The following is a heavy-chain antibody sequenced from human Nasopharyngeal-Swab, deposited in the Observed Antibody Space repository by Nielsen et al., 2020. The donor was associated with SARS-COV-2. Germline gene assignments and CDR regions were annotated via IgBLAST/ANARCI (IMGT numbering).Heavy chain of an antibody. J-gene: IGHJ4*02. D-gene: IGHD5-18*01. Sequence: GESLKISCAASGFTFSDYYMSWIRQAPGKGLEWVSYISSSGSTIYYADSVKGRFTISRDNAKNSLYLQMNGLRAEDTAVYYCARDDTAMGDYWGQGTLVTVSS. V-gene: IGHV3-11*04. CDR2: ISSSGSTI. CDR3: ARDDTAMGDY. CDR1: GFTFSDYY.